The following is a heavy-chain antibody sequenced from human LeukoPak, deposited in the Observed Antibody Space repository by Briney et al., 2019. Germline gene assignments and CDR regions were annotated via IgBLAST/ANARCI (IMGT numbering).Heavy chain of an antibody. CDR2: IWFDGSDR. CDR3: AKDGGYNWNDPFDY. D-gene: IGHD1-20*01. Sequence: GGSLRLSCAASGFTFSSYGMHWVRQAPCKGLEWVAVIWFDGSDRYYADSVKGRFTITRDNPKNTLYLQMNSLRAEDTAVYYCAKDGGYNWNDPFDYWGQGTLVTVSS. V-gene: IGHV3-33*06. J-gene: IGHJ4*01. CDR1: GFTFSSYG.